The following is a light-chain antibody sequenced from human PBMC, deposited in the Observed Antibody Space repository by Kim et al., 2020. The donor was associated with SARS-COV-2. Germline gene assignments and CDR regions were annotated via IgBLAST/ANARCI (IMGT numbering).Light chain of an antibody. V-gene: IGLV3-1*01. CDR1: KLGDKY. Sequence: SYELTQPPSVSVSPGQTASITCSGDKLGDKYACWYQQKPGQSPVLVIYQDNKRPSGIPERFSGSSSGNTATLTISGTQAMDEADYYCQAWDSSTGVFGTG. J-gene: IGLJ1*01. CDR2: QDN. CDR3: QAWDSSTGV.